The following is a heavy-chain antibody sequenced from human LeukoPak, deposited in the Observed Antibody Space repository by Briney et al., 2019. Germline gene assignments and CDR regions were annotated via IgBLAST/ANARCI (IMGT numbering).Heavy chain of an antibody. CDR2: IYRDGSS. CDR3: ARSFYDILIGYYQYFDY. CDR1: GLSVSSNY. J-gene: IGHJ4*02. Sequence: TGGSLRLSCVASGLSVSSNYMSWVRQAPGQGLEWVSVIYRDGSSYYAESVKGRFTISRDNSKNTLYIQTNSLRAEDTAVYYCARSFYDILIGYYQYFDYWGQGTLVTVSS. V-gene: IGHV3-66*01. D-gene: IGHD3-9*01.